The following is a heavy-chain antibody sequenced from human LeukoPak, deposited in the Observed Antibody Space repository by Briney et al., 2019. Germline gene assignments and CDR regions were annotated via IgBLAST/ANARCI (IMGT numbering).Heavy chain of an antibody. J-gene: IGHJ4*02. D-gene: IGHD3-10*01. CDR1: GGSFGGYY. CDR3: ARGQLLWFGELLAFDY. CDR2: INHSGST. Sequence: SETLSLTCAVYGGSFGGYYWSWIRQPPGKGLEWIGEINHSGSTNYNPSFKSRVTISVDTSKNQFSLKLSSVTAADTAVYYCARGQLLWFGELLAFDYWGQGTLVTVSS. V-gene: IGHV4-34*01.